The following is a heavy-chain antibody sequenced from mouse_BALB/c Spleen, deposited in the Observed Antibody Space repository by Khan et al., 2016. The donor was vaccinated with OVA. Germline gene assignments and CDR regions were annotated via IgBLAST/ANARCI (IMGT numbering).Heavy chain of an antibody. D-gene: IGHD2-12*01. Sequence: QVQLQQSGAELMKPGASLKISCKATGFTFSNYWIERVKQRPGHGLEWIGQIFPGSGDTNYNEKFEGQATFTADPSSNTAYMHLSSLTSEDSAVYDCALYESREDYWGQGTTLTVSS. CDR2: IFPGSGDT. V-gene: IGHV1-9*01. CDR3: ALYESREDY. J-gene: IGHJ2*01. CDR1: GFTFSNYW.